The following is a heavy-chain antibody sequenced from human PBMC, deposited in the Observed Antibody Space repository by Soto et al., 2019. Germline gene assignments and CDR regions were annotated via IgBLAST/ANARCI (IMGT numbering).Heavy chain of an antibody. CDR2: IKQDGSEK. D-gene: IGHD1-26*01. V-gene: IGHV3-7*03. J-gene: IGHJ4*02. CDR1: GFTFSSYA. Sequence: EVQLLESGGGLVQPGGSLRLSCAASGFTFSSYAMSWVRQAPGKGLEWVANIKQDGSEKYYVDSVKGRFTISRDNAKNSLYLQMNSLRAEDTAVYYCARDRRSYGPFDYWGQGTLVTVSS. CDR3: ARDRRSYGPFDY.